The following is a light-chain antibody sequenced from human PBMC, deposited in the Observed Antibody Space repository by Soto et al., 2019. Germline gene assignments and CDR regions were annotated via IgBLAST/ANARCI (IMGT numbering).Light chain of an antibody. CDR3: TSYVGNDIWV. J-gene: IGLJ3*02. CDR1: SSDVGAYKY. V-gene: IGLV2-8*01. Sequence: QSALTQPPSASGSPGQSVTISCTGTSSDVGAYKYVSWYQQYPGKAPKLMIYEVTKRPSGVPDRFSGSTSGNTASLTVSGLQAEDEADYYCTSYVGNDIWVFGGGTKLTVL. CDR2: EVT.